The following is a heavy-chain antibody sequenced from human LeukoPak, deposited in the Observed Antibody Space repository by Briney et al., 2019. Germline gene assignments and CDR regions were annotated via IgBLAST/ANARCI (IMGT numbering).Heavy chain of an antibody. V-gene: IGHV3-21*01. D-gene: IGHD3-3*01. CDR2: ISSSSSYI. CDR1: GFTFSSSA. Sequence: GGSLRLSCAASGFTFSSSAMNWVRQAPGKGLEWVSSISSSSSYIYYADSVKGRFTISRDNAKNSLYLQMNSLRAEDTAVYYCARDHWDGHYDFWSGHPNAFDIWGQGTMVTVSS. CDR3: ARDHWDGHYDFWSGHPNAFDI. J-gene: IGHJ3*02.